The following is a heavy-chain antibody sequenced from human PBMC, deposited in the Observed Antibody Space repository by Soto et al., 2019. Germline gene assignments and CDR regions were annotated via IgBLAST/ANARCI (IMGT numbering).Heavy chain of an antibody. V-gene: IGHV3-30*04. CDR3: ARDPPWSIRGVFDY. D-gene: IGHD2-8*01. CDR1: EFPSSSYG. J-gene: IGHJ4*02. CDR2: ISYDGSNK. Sequence: PGGPRRSSLPAPEFPSSSYGMPWVRQAPGKGLEWVAVISYDGSNKYYADSVKGRFTSSRDNSKNTLYLQMNSLRAEDTAVYYCARDPPWSIRGVFDYWGQGTLVTVSS.